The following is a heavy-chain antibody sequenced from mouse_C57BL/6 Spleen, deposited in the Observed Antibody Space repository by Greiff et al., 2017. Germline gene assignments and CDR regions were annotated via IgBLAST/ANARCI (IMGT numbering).Heavy chain of an antibody. CDR2: IYPRDGST. CDR1: GYTFTDHT. CDR3: ARNPYDYDVDWYFDF. D-gene: IGHD2-4*01. Sequence: QVQLQQSDAELVKPGASVKISCKVSGYTFTDHTIHWMKQRPEQGLEWIGYIYPRDGSTKYNEKFKGKATLTADKSSSTAYMQLNSLTSEDSAVYFCARNPYDYDVDWYFDFWGTGTTVTVSS. J-gene: IGHJ1*03. V-gene: IGHV1-78*01.